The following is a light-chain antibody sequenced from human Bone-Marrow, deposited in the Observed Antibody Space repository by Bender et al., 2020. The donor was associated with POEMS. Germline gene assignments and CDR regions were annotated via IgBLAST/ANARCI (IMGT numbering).Light chain of an antibody. CDR1: TSNIGTNP. J-gene: IGLJ3*02. Sequence: QSVLTQPPSASGTPGQWVTISCSGSTSNIGTNPVNWYQQLPGTAPKLLIYINNQRPSGVPDRFSGSKSGTSASLDISGLQSEDEADYYCVAWDDGLNGWVFGGGTKLTVL. CDR3: VAWDDGLNGWV. V-gene: IGLV1-44*01. CDR2: INN.